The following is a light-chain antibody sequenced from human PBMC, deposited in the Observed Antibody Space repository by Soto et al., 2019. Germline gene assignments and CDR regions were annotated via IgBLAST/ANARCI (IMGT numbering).Light chain of an antibody. CDR3: QQYGSSLSIT. J-gene: IGKJ5*01. V-gene: IGKV3-20*01. CDR2: GAS. Sequence: IVLTPSPGALSMSPGERATLSCRASQSVSSSYLAWYQQKPGQAPRLLIYGASSRATGIPDRFSGSGSGTDFTLTISRLEPEDFAVYYCQQYGSSLSITFGQGTRLEI. CDR1: QSVSSSY.